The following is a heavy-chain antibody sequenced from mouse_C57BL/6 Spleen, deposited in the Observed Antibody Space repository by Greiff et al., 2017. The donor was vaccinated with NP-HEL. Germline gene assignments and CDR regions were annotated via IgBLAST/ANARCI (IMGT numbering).Heavy chain of an antibody. CDR2: IEPSDSET. V-gene: IGHV1-52*01. Sequence: QVQLQQPGAELVRPGSSVKLSCKASGYTFTSYWMHWVKQRPIQGLEWIGNIEPSDSETHYNQKFKDKATLTVDKSSSTAYMQLSSLTSEDSAVYYCERGTTVVARWDFDVWGTGTTVTVSS. J-gene: IGHJ1*03. CDR1: GYTFTSYW. D-gene: IGHD1-1*01. CDR3: ERGTTVVARWDFDV.